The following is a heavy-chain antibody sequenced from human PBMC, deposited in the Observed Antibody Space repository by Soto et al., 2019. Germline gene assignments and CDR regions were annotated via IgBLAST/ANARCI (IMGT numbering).Heavy chain of an antibody. D-gene: IGHD3-9*01. CDR1: CIPFHGLI. CDR3: ARDHRTTVVYPTPGYYNYGMDV. J-gene: IGHJ6*02. V-gene: IGHV4-34*01. CDR2: INHSGSS. Sequence: WGIPAITCSILCIPFHGLICTRNPQTSGEGLQWIGQINHSGSSIYNPSLKNRVTISTMSNNKFSLELSSVTAADTAIYYCARDHRTTVVYPTPGYYNYGMDVWGQGTTVT.